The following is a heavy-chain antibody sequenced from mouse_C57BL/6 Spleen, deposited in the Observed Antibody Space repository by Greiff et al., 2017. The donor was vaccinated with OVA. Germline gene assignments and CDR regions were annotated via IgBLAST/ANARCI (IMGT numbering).Heavy chain of an antibody. J-gene: IGHJ3*01. D-gene: IGHD1-1*01. Sequence: QVQLQQSGAELVRPGTSVKVSCKASGYAFTNYLIEWVKQRPGQGLEWIGVINPGSGGTNYNEKFKGKATLTADKSSSTAYMQLSSLTSEDSAVDFCARSRSSEKAWFAYWGQGTLVTVSA. CDR3: ARSRSSEKAWFAY. CDR2: INPGSGGT. CDR1: GYAFTNYL. V-gene: IGHV1-54*01.